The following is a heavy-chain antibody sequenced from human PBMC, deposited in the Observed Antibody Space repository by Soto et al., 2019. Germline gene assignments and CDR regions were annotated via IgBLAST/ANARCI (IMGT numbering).Heavy chain of an antibody. J-gene: IGHJ6*03. CDR3: ATWGGFCSGGSCQYYYYMDV. Sequence: ASVKVSCKTSGGTFSRYTITWVRQAPGQGLEWMGRIIPSLGIAKYAQKFQDRVSFTADKSTSTAYMELSSLRSEDTAAYYCATWGGFCSGGSCQYYYYMDVWGKGTTVTVSS. D-gene: IGHD2-15*01. CDR2: IIPSLGIA. CDR1: GGTFSRYT. V-gene: IGHV1-69*02.